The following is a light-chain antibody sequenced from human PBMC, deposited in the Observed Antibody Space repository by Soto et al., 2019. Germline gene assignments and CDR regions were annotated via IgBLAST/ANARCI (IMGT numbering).Light chain of an antibody. CDR2: DNS. V-gene: IGLV1-40*01. CDR1: SSNIGAGYD. CDR3: QSYDSSLSAVV. Sequence: QSVLTQPPSVSGAPGQRVTISCTGSSSNIGAGYDVHWYQQLPGTAPKLLIYDNSNRPSGVPDRFSGSKSGTSASLAITGLQAADEADYYCQSYDSSLSAVVFGVGTQLTVL. J-gene: IGLJ2*01.